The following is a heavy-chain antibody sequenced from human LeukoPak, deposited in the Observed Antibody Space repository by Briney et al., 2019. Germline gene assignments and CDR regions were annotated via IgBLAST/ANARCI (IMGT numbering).Heavy chain of an antibody. CDR3: TKDLNHDSSG. CDR1: GFRFSDYW. J-gene: IGHJ4*02. Sequence: GGSLRLSCAASGFRFSDYWMTRVRQAPGKGLECVANIKTDGSAKYYPDSVKGRFTVSRDNAKNSLYLQMNNMRVEDTAIYYRTKDLNHDSSGWGQGTLVTVSS. CDR2: IKTDGSAK. D-gene: IGHD3-22*01. V-gene: IGHV3-7*01.